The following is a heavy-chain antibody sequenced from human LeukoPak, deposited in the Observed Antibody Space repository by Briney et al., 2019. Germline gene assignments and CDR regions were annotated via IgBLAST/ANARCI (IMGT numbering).Heavy chain of an antibody. V-gene: IGHV3-23*01. J-gene: IGHJ6*02. CDR1: GFPFSSYA. CDR3: AKGVGIYYYYGMDV. CDR2: ISGDGATT. D-gene: IGHD1-1*01. Sequence: PGGSLRLSCAASGFPFSSYAMTWVRQAPGKGLEWVSSISGDGATTYHADSVKGRFTISRDNSKNTLYLQMNSLRAEDTAVYYCAKGVGIYYYYGMDVWGQGTTVTVSS.